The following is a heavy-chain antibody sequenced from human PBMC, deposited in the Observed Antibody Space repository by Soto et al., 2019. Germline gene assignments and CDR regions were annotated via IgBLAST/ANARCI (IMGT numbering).Heavy chain of an antibody. V-gene: IGHV3-48*02. D-gene: IGHD6-19*01. CDR3: AKGPHTNVGWPYYFES. CDR1: GFSLANYP. CDR2: SSPRGDTI. Sequence: GGSLRLSCVASGFSLANYPMNWVRQTPGKGLEWISYSSPRGDTIYYADSVEDRFTISRDNARNSLSLHMSSLRDEDSALYYCAKGPHTNVGWPYYFESWGRGVPVTVSS. J-gene: IGHJ4*02.